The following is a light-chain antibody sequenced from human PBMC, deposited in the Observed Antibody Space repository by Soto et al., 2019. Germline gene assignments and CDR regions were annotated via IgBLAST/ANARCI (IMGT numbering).Light chain of an antibody. CDR3: QQRSSWPLT. CDR2: GAS. V-gene: IGKV3D-20*02. J-gene: IGKJ4*01. Sequence: IALTQSPGTLSLSPGERATLSCRASQRVSSNYVAWYQHKPGQAPRLLIHGASIRATGIPDGFSGSGSGTDFTLTISRLEPEDFAVYYCQQRSSWPLTFGGGTKVEIK. CDR1: QRVSSNY.